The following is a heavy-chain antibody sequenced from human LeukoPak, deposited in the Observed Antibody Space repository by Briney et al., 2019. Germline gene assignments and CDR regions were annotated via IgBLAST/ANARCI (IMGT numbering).Heavy chain of an antibody. CDR1: GFTFSSYS. CDR2: ISSSSSYI. CDR3: ARDHPHYYYGMDV. Sequence: GGSLRLSCAASGFTFSSYSMNWVRQAPGKGLEWVSCISSSSSYIYYADSVKGRFTISRDNAKNSLYLQMNSPRAEDTAVYYCARDHPHYYYGMDVWGQGTTVTVSS. J-gene: IGHJ6*02. V-gene: IGHV3-21*01.